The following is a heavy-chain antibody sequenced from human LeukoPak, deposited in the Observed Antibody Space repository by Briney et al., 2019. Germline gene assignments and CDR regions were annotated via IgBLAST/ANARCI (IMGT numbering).Heavy chain of an antibody. CDR1: GGSISSYY. J-gene: IGHJ4*02. Sequence: PSETLSLTCTVSGGSISSYYWSWIRQPPGKGLEWIGYIYYSGSTNYNPSLKSRVTISVDTSKNQFSLKLSSVTAADTAVYHCARDLGYNYDYWGQGTLVTVSS. CDR2: IYYSGST. CDR3: ARDLGYNYDY. V-gene: IGHV4-59*01. D-gene: IGHD5-24*01.